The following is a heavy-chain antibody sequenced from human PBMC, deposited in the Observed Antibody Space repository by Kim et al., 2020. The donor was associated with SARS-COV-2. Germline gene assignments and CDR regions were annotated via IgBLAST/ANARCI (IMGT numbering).Heavy chain of an antibody. J-gene: IGHJ3*02. CDR3: TTDPVIAARPAFDAFDI. V-gene: IGHV3-15*01. Sequence: GGSLRLSCAASGFTFSNAWMSWVRQAPGKGLEWVGRIKSKTDGGTTDYAAPVKGRFTISRDDSKNTLYLQMNSLKTEDTAVYYCTTDPVIAARPAFDAFDIWGQGTMVTVSS. CDR1: GFTFSNAW. CDR2: IKSKTDGGTT. D-gene: IGHD6-6*01.